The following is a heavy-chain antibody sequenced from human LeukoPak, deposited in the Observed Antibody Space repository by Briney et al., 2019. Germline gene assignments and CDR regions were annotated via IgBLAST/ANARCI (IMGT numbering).Heavy chain of an antibody. J-gene: IGHJ4*02. CDR1: GGTFSSYA. CDR2: IYSGGST. CDR3: AKAGNIDFWSGYYTYYFDY. D-gene: IGHD3-3*01. Sequence: GASVKVSCKASGGTFSSYAMHWVRQAPGKGLEWVSVIYSGGSTYYADSVKGRFTISRDNSKNTLYLQMNSLRAEDTAVYYCAKAGNIDFWSGYYTYYFDYWGQGTLVTVSS. V-gene: IGHV3-23*03.